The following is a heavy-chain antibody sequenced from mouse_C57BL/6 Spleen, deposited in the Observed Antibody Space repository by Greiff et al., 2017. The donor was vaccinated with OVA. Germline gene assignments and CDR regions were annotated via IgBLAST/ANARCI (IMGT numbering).Heavy chain of an antibody. J-gene: IGHJ1*03. D-gene: IGHD1-1*01. CDR1: GYTFTSYW. V-gene: IGHV1-64*01. Sequence: QVQLKESGAELVKPGASVKLSCKASGYTFTSYWMHWVKQRPGQGLEWIGMIHPNSGSTNYNEKFKSKATLTVDKSSSTAYMQLSSLTSEDSAVYYCARENYYYGSRYFDVWGTGTTVTVSS. CDR3: ARENYYYGSRYFDV. CDR2: IHPNSGST.